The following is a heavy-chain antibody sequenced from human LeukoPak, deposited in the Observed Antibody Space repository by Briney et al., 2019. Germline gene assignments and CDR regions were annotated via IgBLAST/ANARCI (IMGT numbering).Heavy chain of an antibody. V-gene: IGHV4-59*08. CDR2: IYYRGST. CDR1: GGSISSYY. Sequence: PSETLSLTCTVSGGSISSYYWSWIRQPPGKGLEWIGYIYYRGSTNYSPSLKSRVTISVDTSKNQFSLKLSSVTAADTAVYYCARQGYSTYEILDYWGQGTLVTVSS. CDR3: ARQGYSTYEILDY. D-gene: IGHD3-9*01. J-gene: IGHJ4*02.